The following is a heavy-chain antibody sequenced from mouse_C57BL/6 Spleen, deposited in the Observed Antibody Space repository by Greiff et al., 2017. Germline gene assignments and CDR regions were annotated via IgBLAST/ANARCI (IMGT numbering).Heavy chain of an antibody. J-gene: IGHJ4*01. CDR3: ARDPHVYERVYYAMDY. V-gene: IGHV5-4*01. D-gene: IGHD2-2*01. CDR1: GFTFSSYA. Sequence: EVKLVESGGGLVKPGGSLKLSCAASGFTFSSYAMSGVRQTPEKRLEWVATISDGGSYTYYPDNVKGRFTISRDNAKNNLYLQMSHLKSEDTAMYYCARDPHVYERVYYAMDYWGQGTSVTVSS. CDR2: ISDGGSYT.